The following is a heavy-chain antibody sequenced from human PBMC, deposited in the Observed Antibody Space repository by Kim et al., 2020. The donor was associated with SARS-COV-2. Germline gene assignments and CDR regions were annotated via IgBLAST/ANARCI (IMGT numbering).Heavy chain of an antibody. J-gene: IGHJ6*02. CDR3: ARPTLLWFGELLEYGMDV. V-gene: IGHV5-10-1*01. Sequence: GESLKISCKGSGYSFTSYWISWVRQMPGKGLEWMGRIDPSDSYTNYSPSFQGHVTISADKSISTAYLQWSSLKASDTAMYYCARPTLLWFGELLEYGMDVWGQGTTVTVSS. CDR1: GYSFTSYW. D-gene: IGHD3-10*01. CDR2: IDPSDSYT.